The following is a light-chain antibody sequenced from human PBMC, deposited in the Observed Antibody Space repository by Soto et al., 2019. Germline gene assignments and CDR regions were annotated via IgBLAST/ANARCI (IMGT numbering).Light chain of an antibody. CDR3: CSYAGSYTLV. CDR2: DVS. V-gene: IGLV2-11*01. Sequence: QSALTQPRSVSGSPGQSVTISCTGSSSDVGGYNYVSWYQQHPGKAPKLRIYDVSKRPSGVPDRFSGSKSGNTASLTISGLQTEDEADYYCCSYAGSYTLVFCGGTKLTVL. CDR1: SSDVGGYNY. J-gene: IGLJ2*01.